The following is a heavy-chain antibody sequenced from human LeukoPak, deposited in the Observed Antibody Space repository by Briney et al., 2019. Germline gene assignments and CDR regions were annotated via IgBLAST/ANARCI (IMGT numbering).Heavy chain of an antibody. V-gene: IGHV3-9*01. Sequence: GGSLRLSCAASGFTFDDYAMHWVRQAPGKGLERVSGISWNSGSIGYADSVKGRFTISRDNAKNSLYLQMNSLRAEDTALYYCAKGLNYYDSSGCDYWGQGTLVTVSS. J-gene: IGHJ4*02. CDR3: AKGLNYYDSSGCDY. D-gene: IGHD3-22*01. CDR2: ISWNSGSI. CDR1: GFTFDDYA.